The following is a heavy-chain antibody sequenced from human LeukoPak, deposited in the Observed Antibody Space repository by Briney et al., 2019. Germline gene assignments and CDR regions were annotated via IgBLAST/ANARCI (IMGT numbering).Heavy chain of an antibody. D-gene: IGHD3-3*01. CDR3: ARVDTIFGVVIPTFDY. CDR1: GFNFSSYN. CDR2: ISSSSSYI. J-gene: IGHJ4*02. V-gene: IGHV3-21*01. Sequence: KPGGSLRLSCAASGFNFSSYNMNWVRQAPGKGLEWVSSISSSSSYIYYADSVKGRFTISRDNAKNSLYLQMNSLRAEDTAVYYCARVDTIFGVVIPTFDYWGQGALVTVSS.